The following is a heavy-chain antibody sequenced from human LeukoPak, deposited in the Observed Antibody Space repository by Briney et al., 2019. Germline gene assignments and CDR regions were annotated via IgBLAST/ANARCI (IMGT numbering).Heavy chain of an antibody. CDR1: GGTFSSYA. Sequence: SVKVSCKASGGTFSSYAISWVRQAPGQGLEWMGGIIPIFGTANYAQKFQGRVTIPTDESTSTAYMELSSLRSEDTAVYYCARGFAITGTGWFDPWGQGTLVTVSS. CDR3: ARGFAITGTGWFDP. V-gene: IGHV1-69*05. D-gene: IGHD1-7*01. J-gene: IGHJ5*02. CDR2: IIPIFGTA.